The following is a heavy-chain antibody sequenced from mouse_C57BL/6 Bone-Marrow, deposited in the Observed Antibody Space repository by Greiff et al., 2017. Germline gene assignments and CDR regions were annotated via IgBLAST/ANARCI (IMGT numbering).Heavy chain of an antibody. D-gene: IGHD1-1*01. CDR2: IHPSDSDT. V-gene: IGHV1-74*01. CDR3: AIETSPYGSSPYYFDY. CDR1: GYTFTSYW. Sequence: QVQLQQPGAELVKPWASVKVSCKASGYTFTSYWMHWVKQRPGQGLEWIGRIHPSDSDTNYNQKFKGKATLTVDKSSSTAYMQLSRLTSEDSAVYYWAIETSPYGSSPYYFDYWGQGTTLTVSS. J-gene: IGHJ2*01.